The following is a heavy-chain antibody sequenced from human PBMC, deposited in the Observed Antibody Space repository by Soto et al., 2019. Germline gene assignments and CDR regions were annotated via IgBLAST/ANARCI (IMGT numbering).Heavy chain of an antibody. J-gene: IGHJ6*02. D-gene: IGHD3-10*01. CDR2: IYYSGST. CDR1: GGYSSGYY. Sequence: SETNCLPSTVAGGYSSGYYGSWIRQKTGKGLEWIGYIYYSGSTNYNPSLKGRVTISVDTSKNQFSLKLSSVTAADTAVYYCARAVRGFITMVRGNYYYYGMDVWGQGTTVTVSS. V-gene: IGHV4-59*01. CDR3: ARAVRGFITMVRGNYYYYGMDV.